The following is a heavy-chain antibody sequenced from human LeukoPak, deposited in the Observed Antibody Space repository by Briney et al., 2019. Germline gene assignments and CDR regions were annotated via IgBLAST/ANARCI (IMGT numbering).Heavy chain of an antibody. V-gene: IGHV3-53*01. CDR3: AKVPLRIAAAGDFDY. CDR1: GFTFSSNY. J-gene: IGHJ4*02. D-gene: IGHD6-13*01. CDR2: IYSGGST. Sequence: PGGSLRLSCAASGFTFSSNYMSWVRQAPGKGLEWVSVIYSGGSTYYADSVKGRFTISRDNSKNTLYLQMNSLRAEDTAVYYCAKVPLRIAAAGDFDYWGQGTLVTVSS.